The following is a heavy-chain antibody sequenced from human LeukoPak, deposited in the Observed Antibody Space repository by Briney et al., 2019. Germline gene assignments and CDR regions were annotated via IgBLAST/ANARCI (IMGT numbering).Heavy chain of an antibody. CDR3: ASIAVAGTRVN. J-gene: IGHJ4*02. V-gene: IGHV3-66*01. Sequence: PGGSLRLSCAASGFTVSSNYMSWVRQAPGKGLEWVSVIYSGGSTYYADSVKGRFTISRDNSKNTLYLQMNSLRAEDTAVYYCASIAVAGTRVNWGRGTLVTVSS. D-gene: IGHD6-19*01. CDR1: GFTVSSNY. CDR2: IYSGGST.